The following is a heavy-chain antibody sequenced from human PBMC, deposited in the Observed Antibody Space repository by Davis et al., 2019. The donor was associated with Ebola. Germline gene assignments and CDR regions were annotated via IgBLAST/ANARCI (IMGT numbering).Heavy chain of an antibody. Sequence: HSQTLSLTCAISGDSVSGNSGAWNWIRQSPSRGLEWLGRTYYSSKWYNDYAVSVKSRITVDLDTSKRQLSLQLDSVTPEDTGVYYCARGWLRSGFDSWGQGTLVTVSS. J-gene: IGHJ4*02. CDR3: ARGWLRSGFDS. CDR1: GDSVSGNSGA. V-gene: IGHV6-1*01. D-gene: IGHD5-12*01. CDR2: TYYSSKWYN.